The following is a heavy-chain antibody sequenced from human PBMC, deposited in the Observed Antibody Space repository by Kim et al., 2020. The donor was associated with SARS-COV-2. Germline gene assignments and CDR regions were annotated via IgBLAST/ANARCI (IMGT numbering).Heavy chain of an antibody. CDR1: GFTFDDYA. D-gene: IGHD5-12*01. Sequence: GGSLRLSCAASGFTFDDYAMHWVRQAPGKGLEWVSGISWNSGSIGYADSVKGRFTISRDNAKNSLYLQMNSLRAEDTALYYCAKESNVDIVATIYGDYLTYFYYWGQGTLVTVSS. CDR3: AKESNVDIVATIYGDYLTYFYY. CDR2: ISWNSGSI. V-gene: IGHV3-9*01. J-gene: IGHJ4*02.